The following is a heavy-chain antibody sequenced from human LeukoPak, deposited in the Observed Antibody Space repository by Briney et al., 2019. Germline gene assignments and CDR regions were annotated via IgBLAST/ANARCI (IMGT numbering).Heavy chain of an antibody. Sequence: PSETLSLTCTVSGGSVSSGSYYWSWIRQPPGKGLEWIGYIYYSGSTNYNPSLKSRVTISVDTSKNQFSLKLSSVTAADTAVYYCARTMASKSGYHIDYWGQGTLVTVSS. V-gene: IGHV4-61*01. D-gene: IGHD3-3*01. J-gene: IGHJ4*02. CDR1: GGSVSSGSYY. CDR2: IYYSGST. CDR3: ARTMASKSGYHIDY.